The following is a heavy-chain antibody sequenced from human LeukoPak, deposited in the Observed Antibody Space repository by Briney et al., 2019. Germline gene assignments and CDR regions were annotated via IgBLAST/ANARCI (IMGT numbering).Heavy chain of an antibody. J-gene: IGHJ6*03. D-gene: IGHD3-10*01. CDR3: ASGSGYYYYMDV. Sequence: SVKVSCKASGGTLSSYAISWVRQAPGQGLEWMGGIIPIFGTANYAQKFQGRVTITADKSTSTAYMELSSLRSEDTAVYYCASGSGYYYYMDVWGKGTTVTVSS. V-gene: IGHV1-69*06. CDR1: GGTLSSYA. CDR2: IIPIFGTA.